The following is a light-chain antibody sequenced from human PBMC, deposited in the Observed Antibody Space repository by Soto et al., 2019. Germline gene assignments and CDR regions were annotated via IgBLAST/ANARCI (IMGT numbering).Light chain of an antibody. CDR1: QSVGTR. J-gene: IGKJ4*01. CDR3: QQYGSSQLT. CDR2: GAS. Sequence: EFVSTTYPATLSLSPRARDPLYRRAAQSVGTRLAWYQHKTGQAPRLLIYGASSRATGIPDRFSGSGSGTDFTLTISRLEPEDFAVYYCQQYGSSQLTAGGGAKVDI. V-gene: IGKV3-20*01.